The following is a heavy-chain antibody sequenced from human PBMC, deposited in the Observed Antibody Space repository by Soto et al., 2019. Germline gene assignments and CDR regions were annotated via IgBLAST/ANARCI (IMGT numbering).Heavy chain of an antibody. J-gene: IGHJ4*02. D-gene: IGHD3-10*01. Sequence: PSETLSLTCTVSGGCISSYYWSWIRQPPGKGLEWIGYIYYSGSTNYNPSLKSRVTISVDTSNNQFSLKLNSMTAADTAVYYCARHNYGSGSTYFDYWGQGTLVTVSS. CDR1: GGCISSYY. V-gene: IGHV4-59*08. CDR2: IYYSGST. CDR3: ARHNYGSGSTYFDY.